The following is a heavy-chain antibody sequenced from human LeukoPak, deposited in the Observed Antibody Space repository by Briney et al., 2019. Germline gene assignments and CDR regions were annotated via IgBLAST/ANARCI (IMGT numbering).Heavy chain of an antibody. Sequence: GRSLRLSCAASGFTFSSYAMHWVRQAPGKGLEWVAVISYDGSNKYYADSVKGRFTISRDNSKNTLYLQMNSLRAEDTAVYYCARMYYGFWSGRHYYYGMDVWGQGTTVTVSS. V-gene: IGHV3-30-3*01. J-gene: IGHJ6*02. D-gene: IGHD3-3*01. CDR1: GFTFSSYA. CDR3: ARMYYGFWSGRHYYYGMDV. CDR2: ISYDGSNK.